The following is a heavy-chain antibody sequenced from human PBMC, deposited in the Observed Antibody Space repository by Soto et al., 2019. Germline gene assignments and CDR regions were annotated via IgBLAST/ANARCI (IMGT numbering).Heavy chain of an antibody. Sequence: EVQLLESGRGLVQPGGSLRLSCAASGFTFSSYAMSWVRQAPGKGLEWVSAISGSGGSTYYADSVKGRFTISRDNSKNTLYLQMNSLRAEDTAVYYCAKKYYYGSGKYYMDVWGKGTTVTVSS. CDR3: AKKYYYGSGKYYMDV. D-gene: IGHD3-10*01. V-gene: IGHV3-23*01. CDR2: ISGSGGST. CDR1: GFTFSSYA. J-gene: IGHJ6*03.